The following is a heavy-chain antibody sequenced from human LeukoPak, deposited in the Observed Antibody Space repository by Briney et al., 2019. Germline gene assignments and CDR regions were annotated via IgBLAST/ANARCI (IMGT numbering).Heavy chain of an antibody. V-gene: IGHV3-21*01. CDR2: IGGSSSHI. D-gene: IGHD3-16*01. Sequence: GGSLRLSCAASGFAFSTYSMNLVRQAAGNRLEWVSSIGGSSSHIYYADSVTGRFTTPRDNAKNSLYLQMNSLRAEDTSIYFCARGFPSWGSSFDPWGQGTLVTVSS. CDR1: GFAFSTYS. CDR3: ARGFPSWGSSFDP. J-gene: IGHJ5*02.